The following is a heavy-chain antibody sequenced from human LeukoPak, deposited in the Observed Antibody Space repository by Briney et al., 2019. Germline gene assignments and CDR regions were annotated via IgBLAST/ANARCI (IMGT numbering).Heavy chain of an antibody. V-gene: IGHV4-34*12. CDR2: IIHSGST. J-gene: IGHJ4*02. Sequence: SETRSLTCAVDGGSFSGYYWSWIRQPPGEGMEWIGEIIHSGSTNDNPSIKSRFTISVDTSKDQFSMKLSSVTAADTAVYYCARARSQYYYDSSGYYLDYWGQGTLVTVSS. D-gene: IGHD3-22*01. CDR3: ARARSQYYYDSSGYYLDY. CDR1: GGSFSGYY.